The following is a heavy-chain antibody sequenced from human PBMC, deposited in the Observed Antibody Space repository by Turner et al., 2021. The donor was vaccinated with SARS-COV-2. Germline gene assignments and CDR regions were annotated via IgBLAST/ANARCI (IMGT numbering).Heavy chain of an antibody. Sequence: QVQLVQSGAEVNKPGASVKVSCKVSGYTLTELSMHWVRQAPGKGLEWMGGFDPEDVETIYAQKFQGRVTMTEDTSTDTAYMELSSLRSEDTAVYYCATGYAYCGGDCSIHYWGQGTLVTVSS. CDR2: FDPEDVET. CDR1: GYTLTELS. V-gene: IGHV1-24*01. J-gene: IGHJ4*02. CDR3: ATGYAYCGGDCSIHY. D-gene: IGHD2-21*02.